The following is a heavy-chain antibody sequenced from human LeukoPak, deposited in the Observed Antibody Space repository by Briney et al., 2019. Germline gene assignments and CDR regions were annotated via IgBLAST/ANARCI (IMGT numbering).Heavy chain of an antibody. Sequence: PGGSLRLSCAASGFTFSSYSMNWVRQAPGKGLEWVSSISSSSSYIYYADSVKGRFTISRDNAKNSLYLQMNSLRAEDTAVYYCARGKYQLHYFDYWGQGTLVTVSS. CDR1: GFTFSSYS. J-gene: IGHJ4*02. CDR2: ISSSSSYI. D-gene: IGHD2-2*01. CDR3: ARGKYQLHYFDY. V-gene: IGHV3-21*01.